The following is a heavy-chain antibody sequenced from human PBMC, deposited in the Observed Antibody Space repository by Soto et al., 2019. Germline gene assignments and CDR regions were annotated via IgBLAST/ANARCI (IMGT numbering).Heavy chain of an antibody. D-gene: IGHD3-3*01. CDR3: AREGSPFFGAHYMDV. V-gene: IGHV3-33*01. CDR2: IWYDGSNK. Sequence: SGGSLRLSCAASGFTFSSYCMHWVRQAPGKGLEWVAVIWYDGSNKYYADSVKGRFTISRDNSKNTLYLQMNSLRAEDTAVYYCAREGSPFFGAHYMDVWGKGTTVTVSS. J-gene: IGHJ6*03. CDR1: GFTFSSYC.